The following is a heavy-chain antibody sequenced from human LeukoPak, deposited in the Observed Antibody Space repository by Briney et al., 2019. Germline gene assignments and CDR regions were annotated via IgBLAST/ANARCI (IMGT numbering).Heavy chain of an antibody. CDR3: ARDERYSSGWYWFDP. CDR1: GGSISSSSYY. Sequence: SETLSLTCTVSGGSISSSSYYWGWIRQPPGKGLEWIGSIYYSESTYYNPSLKSRVTISVDTSKNQFSLKLSSVTAADTAVYYCARDERYSSGWYWFDPWGQGTLVTVSS. D-gene: IGHD6-19*01. J-gene: IGHJ5*02. V-gene: IGHV4-39*07. CDR2: IYYSEST.